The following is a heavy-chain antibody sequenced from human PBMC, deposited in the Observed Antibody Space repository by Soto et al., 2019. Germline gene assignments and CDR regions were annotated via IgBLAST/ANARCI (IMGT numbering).Heavy chain of an antibody. D-gene: IGHD6-13*01. CDR1: GGAISSSKW. CDR2: IYQSGST. V-gene: IGHV4-4*02. CDR3: TIAAAAIFDY. Sequence: QVQLQESGPGLVKPSGTLSLTCAVSGGAISSSKWWSWVRQPPGKGLEWIGEIYQSGSTNYNPSLESRVRMSVDKSRNQFSLKLTSVSAADGARASATIAAAAIFDYWGQGTLVTVSS. J-gene: IGHJ4*02.